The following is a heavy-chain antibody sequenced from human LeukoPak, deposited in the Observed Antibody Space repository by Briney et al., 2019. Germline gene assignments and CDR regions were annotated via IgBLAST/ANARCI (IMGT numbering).Heavy chain of an antibody. CDR1: GFIFTNFG. CDR3: ARDRGRQLWPTYYFDY. J-gene: IGHJ4*02. CDR2: ISYDGSNK. V-gene: IGHV3-30*19. Sequence: GGSLRLSCSASGFIFTNFGIQWVRQTPGKGLEWVAVISYDGSNKYYADSVKGRFTISRDNSKNTLYLQMNSLRAEDTAVYYCARDRGRQLWPTYYFDYWGQGTLVTVSS. D-gene: IGHD5-18*01.